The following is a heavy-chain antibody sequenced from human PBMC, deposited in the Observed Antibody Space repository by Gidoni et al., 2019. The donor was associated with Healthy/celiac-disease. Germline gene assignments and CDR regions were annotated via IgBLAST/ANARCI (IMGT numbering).Heavy chain of an antibody. CDR3: ARDHSSGWLSDYYFDY. V-gene: IGHV3-33*01. CDR2: IWYDGSNK. D-gene: IGHD6-19*01. CDR1: GFTFSRYG. Sequence: QVQLVESGGGVVQPGRSLRLSCAASGFTFSRYGMHWVRQAPGKGLEWVAVIWYDGSNKYYADSVKGRFTISRDNSKNTLYLQMNSLRAEDTAVYYCARDHSSGWLSDYYFDYWGQGTLVTVSS. J-gene: IGHJ4*02.